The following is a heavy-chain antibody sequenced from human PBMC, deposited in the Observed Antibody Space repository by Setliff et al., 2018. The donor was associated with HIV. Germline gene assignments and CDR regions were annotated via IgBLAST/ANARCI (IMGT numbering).Heavy chain of an antibody. V-gene: IGHV4-30-4*08. CDR2: IYYSGSAA. CDR1: GGSISSTNYY. CDR3: AREVDMVTTSDAFDI. J-gene: IGHJ3*02. D-gene: IGHD2-21*02. Sequence: SETLSLTCTVSGGSISSTNYYWSWIRQPPGKGLEWIGYIYYSGSAAYYDPSLQSRSTISLDTSKNQFSLRLTSVTAADTAIYYCAREVDMVTTSDAFDIWGQGTMVTVSS.